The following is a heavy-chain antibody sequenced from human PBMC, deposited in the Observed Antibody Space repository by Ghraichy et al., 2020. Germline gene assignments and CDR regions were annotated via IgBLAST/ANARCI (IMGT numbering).Heavy chain of an antibody. D-gene: IGHD3-10*01. CDR3: ARVSPLYGSGSADAFDI. V-gene: IGHV4-31*03. CDR1: GGSISSGGYY. J-gene: IGHJ3*02. CDR2: IYYSGST. Sequence: SETLSLTCTVSGGSISSGGYYWSWIRQHPGKGLEWIGYIYYSGSTYYNPSLKSRVTISVDTSKNQFSLKLSSVTAADTAVYYCARVSPLYGSGSADAFDIWGQGTMVTVSS.